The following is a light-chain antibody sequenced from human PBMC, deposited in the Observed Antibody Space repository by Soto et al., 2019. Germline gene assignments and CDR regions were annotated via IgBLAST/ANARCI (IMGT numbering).Light chain of an antibody. Sequence: DIQLTQSPSSLSASVGDTVNITCRASQSITSYLNWYQQKPGKAPRLLISPASSLQYGVPSRFRGSGLGTDFTLSISSLQPEEVSTYYWQQSYNIPYTFGQGTKLQMK. V-gene: IGKV1-39*01. CDR1: QSITSY. J-gene: IGKJ2*01. CDR2: PAS. CDR3: QQSYNIPYT.